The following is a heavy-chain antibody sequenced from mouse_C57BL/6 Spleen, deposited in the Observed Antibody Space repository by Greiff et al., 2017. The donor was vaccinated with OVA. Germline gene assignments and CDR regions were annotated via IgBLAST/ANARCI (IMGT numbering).Heavy chain of an antibody. CDR2: ISDGGSYT. V-gene: IGHV5-4*01. CDR3: ARDTHYGSSPFAY. D-gene: IGHD1-1*01. J-gene: IGHJ3*01. CDR1: GFTFSSYA. Sequence: EVKLMESGGGLVKPGGSLKLSCAASGFTFSSYAMSWVRQTPEKRLEWVATISDGGSYTYYPDNVKGRFTISRDNAKNNLYLQMSHLKSEDTAMYYCARDTHYGSSPFAYWGQGTLVTVSA.